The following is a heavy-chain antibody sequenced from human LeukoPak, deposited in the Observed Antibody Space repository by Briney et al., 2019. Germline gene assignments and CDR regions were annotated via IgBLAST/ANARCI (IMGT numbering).Heavy chain of an antibody. D-gene: IGHD5-18*01. CDR3: ARDRTAMVRGYFDY. CDR1: GGSISSYY. CDR2: INYSGST. V-gene: IGHV4-59*01. Sequence: SETLSLTCTVSGGSISSYYWSWIRQPPGKGLEWIGYINYSGSTYYNPSLKSRVTISVDTSKNQFYLKLSSVTAADTAVYYCARDRTAMVRGYFDYWGQGTLVTVSS. J-gene: IGHJ4*02.